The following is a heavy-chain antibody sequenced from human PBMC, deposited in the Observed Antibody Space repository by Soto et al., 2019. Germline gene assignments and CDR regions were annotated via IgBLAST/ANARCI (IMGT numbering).Heavy chain of an antibody. CDR2: ISTSGSST. Sequence: EVQLVESGGDLVQPGGSLRLSCAASRFTFSDYSMNWVRQAPGKGLEWVSYISTSGSSTYYADSVKGRFTISRDNAEDSLYLQMNSLTAEDTAVYYCARDDYFGSGSYDFDCWGQGTLVTVSS. D-gene: IGHD3-10*01. CDR3: ARDDYFGSGSYDFDC. CDR1: RFTFSDYS. J-gene: IGHJ4*02. V-gene: IGHV3-48*04.